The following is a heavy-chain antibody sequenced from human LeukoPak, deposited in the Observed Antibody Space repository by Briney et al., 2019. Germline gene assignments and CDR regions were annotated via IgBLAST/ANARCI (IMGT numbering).Heavy chain of an antibody. Sequence: ASVKVSCKVSGYTFTDYYMHWVQQAPGKGLEWMGLVDPEDGETIYAEKFQGRVTITADTSTDTAYMELSSLRSEDTAVYYCATASSAITISGVVIVNNAFDIWGQGTMVTVSS. J-gene: IGHJ3*02. CDR2: VDPEDGET. CDR3: ATASSAITISGVVIVNNAFDI. D-gene: IGHD3-3*01. CDR1: GYTFTDYY. V-gene: IGHV1-69-2*01.